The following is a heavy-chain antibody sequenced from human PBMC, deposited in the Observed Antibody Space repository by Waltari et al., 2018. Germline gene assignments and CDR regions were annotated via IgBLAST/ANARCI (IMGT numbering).Heavy chain of an antibody. J-gene: IGHJ5*02. CDR1: AYTFTSYD. D-gene: IGHD3-3*01. V-gene: IGHV1-8*01. CDR2: KNPKSGNT. CDR3: ARGGMTSFGVAPKGDWFDP. Sequence: QVQLVQSGSEVKKPGSSVTVSSMSSAYTFTSYDITWVRPSTVQGLEWMGWKNPKSGNTGYAQKFQGRVTMTRNISISTAYKELSRLRCEDTAVYYCARGGMTSFGVAPKGDWFDPWGQGTMVTVSS.